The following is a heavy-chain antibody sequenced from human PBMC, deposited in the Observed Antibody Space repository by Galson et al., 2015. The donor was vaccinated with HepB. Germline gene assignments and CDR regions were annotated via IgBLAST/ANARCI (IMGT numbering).Heavy chain of an antibody. Sequence: SLRLSCAASGFTFSNAWMSWVRQAPGKGLEWVGRSRSRTDGGTIDYAAPVKGRFTISRDDSKNTMYLEMSSLKSEDTAVYYCTTSIKGTPESDFWGQGTQVSVSS. CDR2: SRSRTDGGTI. CDR3: TTSIKGTPESDF. CDR1: GFTFSNAW. V-gene: IGHV3-15*01. J-gene: IGHJ4*02. D-gene: IGHD1-14*01.